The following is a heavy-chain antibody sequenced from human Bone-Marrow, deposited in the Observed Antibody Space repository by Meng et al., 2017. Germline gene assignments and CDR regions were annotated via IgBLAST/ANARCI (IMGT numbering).Heavy chain of an antibody. D-gene: IGHD2-2*01. CDR1: GGSISSYY. CDR3: ARDRPLRIVVPAAINWFDP. CDR2: IYTSGST. Sequence: SETLSLTCTVSGGSISSYYWSWIRQPAGKGLEWIGRIYTSGSTNYNPSLKSRVTMSVDTSKNQFSLKLSSVTAADTAVYYCARDRPLRIVVPAAINWFDPWGQGTRVTGAS. J-gene: IGHJ5*02. V-gene: IGHV4-4*07.